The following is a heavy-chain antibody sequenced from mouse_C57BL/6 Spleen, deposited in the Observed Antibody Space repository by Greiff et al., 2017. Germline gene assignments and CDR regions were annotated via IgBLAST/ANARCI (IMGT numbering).Heavy chain of an antibody. CDR1: GYTFTRYW. V-gene: IGHV1-69*01. D-gene: IGHD2-3*01. CDR3: ARNDYLDY. Sequence: VQLQQPGAELVMPGASVQLSCKASGYTFTRYWMHWVKQRPGQGLEWIGEIDPSDSYTNYNQKFKGKSTLTVEKSSSTAYMQLSRLTSEDSAVYYCARNDYLDYWGQGTTHTVSS. CDR2: IDPSDSYT. J-gene: IGHJ2*01.